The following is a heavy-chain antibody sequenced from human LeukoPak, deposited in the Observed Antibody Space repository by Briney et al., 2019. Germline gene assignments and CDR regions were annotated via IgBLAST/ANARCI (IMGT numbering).Heavy chain of an antibody. Sequence: ASVKVSCKASGYTFTNYAIHWVRQAPGQRLEWMGWINAGNGNTKYSQKFQGRVTITRDTSASTAYMELSSLRSEDTAVYYCARGSNRIIAAGSNWFDPWGQGTLVTVSS. CDR1: GYTFTNYA. J-gene: IGHJ5*02. V-gene: IGHV1-3*01. CDR2: INAGNGNT. CDR3: ARGSNRIIAAGSNWFDP. D-gene: IGHD6-13*01.